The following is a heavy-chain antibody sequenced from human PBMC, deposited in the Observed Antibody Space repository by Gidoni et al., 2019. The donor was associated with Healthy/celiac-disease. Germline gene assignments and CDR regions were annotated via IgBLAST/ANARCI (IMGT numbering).Heavy chain of an antibody. CDR3: ARMPATVVNYYYGMDV. J-gene: IGHJ6*02. CDR1: GFSLSTARMG. D-gene: IGHD4-17*01. CDR2: IFSNDEK. Sequence: QVTLKESGPVLVKPTETLTLTCLVSGFSLSTARMGVSWIRQPTGKALEWLAHIFSNDEKSYSTSLKSRLTISKDTSKSQVVLTMTNMDPVDTATYYCARMPATVVNYYYGMDVWGQGTTVTVSS. V-gene: IGHV2-26*01.